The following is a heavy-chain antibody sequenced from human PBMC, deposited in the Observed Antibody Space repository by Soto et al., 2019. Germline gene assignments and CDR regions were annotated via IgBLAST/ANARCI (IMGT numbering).Heavy chain of an antibody. V-gene: IGHV4-39*01. Sequence: QLQLRASGPGLVKPSETLSLTCTVSGGSISSSSYYWAWIRQSPGKGLEWIGSVYYNGFTYYNPSLKSRVTISVDTSKNQFSLKLTSVTAADTAVYYCARMGDFWSGPGELDPWGQGTLVTVSS. CDR2: VYYNGFT. D-gene: IGHD3-3*01. CDR3: ARMGDFWSGPGELDP. CDR1: GGSISSSSYY. J-gene: IGHJ5*02.